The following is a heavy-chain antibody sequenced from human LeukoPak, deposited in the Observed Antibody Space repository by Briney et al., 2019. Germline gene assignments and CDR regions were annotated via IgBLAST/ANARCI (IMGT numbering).Heavy chain of an antibody. CDR1: GYSFTSYW. CDR2: IYPGDSDT. CDR3: ARTPGIYYDSSGYFSFDY. Sequence: RGESLKISCKGSGYSFTSYWIGWVRQMPGKGLEWMGIIYPGDSDTRYSPSFQGQVTISADKSISTAYLQWSSLKASDTAMYYCARTPGIYYDSSGYFSFDYWGQGTLVTVSS. J-gene: IGHJ4*02. D-gene: IGHD3-22*01. V-gene: IGHV5-51*01.